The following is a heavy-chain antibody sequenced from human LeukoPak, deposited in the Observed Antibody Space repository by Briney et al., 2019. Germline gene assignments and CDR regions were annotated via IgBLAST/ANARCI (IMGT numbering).Heavy chain of an antibody. D-gene: IGHD3-22*01. CDR1: GYSFTSYW. Sequence: GESLKISCKGSGYSFTSYWIGWVRQMPGKGLEWMGIICPGDSDTRYSPSSQGQVTISADKSISTAYLQWSSLKASDTAMYYCARQGLNYYDSSGYYRGGFDYWGQGTLVTVSS. CDR2: ICPGDSDT. V-gene: IGHV5-51*01. CDR3: ARQGLNYYDSSGYYRGGFDY. J-gene: IGHJ4*02.